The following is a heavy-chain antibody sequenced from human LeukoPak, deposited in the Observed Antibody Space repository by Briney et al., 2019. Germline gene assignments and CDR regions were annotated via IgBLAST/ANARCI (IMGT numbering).Heavy chain of an antibody. J-gene: IGHJ4*02. Sequence: GGSLRLSWAAAGFTFSSYSMNWVRQAPGEGRECVSSISRSSSYIYYADSGKGRFTISRNNDKNSLYLQMNSLRAEDQAVYYCARVWLREFAYFDYWGQGPLVSVFS. D-gene: IGHD3-10*01. CDR2: ISRSSSYI. V-gene: IGHV3-21*04. CDR1: GFTFSSYS. CDR3: ARVWLREFAYFDY.